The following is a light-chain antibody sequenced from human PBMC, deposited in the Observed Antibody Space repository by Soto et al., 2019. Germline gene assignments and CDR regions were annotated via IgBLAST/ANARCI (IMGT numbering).Light chain of an antibody. CDR1: QSLSSY. J-gene: IGKJ2*01. CDR2: AAS. CDR3: QQYYTYPYT. V-gene: IGKV1-8*01. Sequence: AIRMTQSPSSLSASTGDRVTITCRAIQSLSSYLAWYQQKPGKVPKFLIYAASSLQSGVPSRFSGSGSGADFTLTINGLQSEDSATYYCQQYYTYPYTFGQGTILEIK.